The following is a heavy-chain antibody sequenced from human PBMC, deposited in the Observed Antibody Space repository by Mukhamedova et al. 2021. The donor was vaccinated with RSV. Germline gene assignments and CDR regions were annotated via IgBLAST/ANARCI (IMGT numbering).Heavy chain of an antibody. V-gene: IGHV3-23*01. Sequence: GSAVSGGGDTTYFADSVKGRFTISRDNSKNTLYLQMNSLRDEERAVYYCAKGSNWFDAWGQGTLVTVSS. CDR2: VSGGGDTT. J-gene: IGHJ5*02. CDR3: AKGSNWFDA.